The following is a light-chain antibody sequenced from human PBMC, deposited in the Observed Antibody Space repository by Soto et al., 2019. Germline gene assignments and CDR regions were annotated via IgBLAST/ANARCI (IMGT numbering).Light chain of an antibody. J-gene: IGKJ2*01. Sequence: EMVMTQSPATLSVSPGERATLSCSASKSVSSNVAWYQLKPGQAPRLLIFGASTSASGIPARFSGSGSGTAFTLTISSLLSEDFAVYYCQQYSNWPPYTFGQGTKLEIK. V-gene: IGKV3-15*01. CDR2: GAS. CDR3: QQYSNWPPYT. CDR1: KSVSSN.